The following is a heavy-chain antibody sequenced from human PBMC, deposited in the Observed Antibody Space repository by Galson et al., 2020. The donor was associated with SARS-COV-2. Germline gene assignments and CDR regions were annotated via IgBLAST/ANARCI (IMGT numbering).Heavy chain of an antibody. J-gene: IGHJ4*02. CDR1: GGSISSGGYY. Sequence: TLSLTCTVSGGSISSGGYYWSWIRQHPGKGLEWIEYIYYSGSTYYNPSLKSRVTISVDTSKNQFSLKLSSVTAADTAVYYCARVNYYGSGSYSPWYFDYWGQGTLVTVSS. CDR2: IYYSGST. V-gene: IGHV4-31*03. D-gene: IGHD3-10*01. CDR3: ARVNYYGSGSYSPWYFDY.